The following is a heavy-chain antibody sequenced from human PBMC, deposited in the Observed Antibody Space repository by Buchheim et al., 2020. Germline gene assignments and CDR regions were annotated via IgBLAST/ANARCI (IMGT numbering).Heavy chain of an antibody. CDR3: AKGAGRGYSDHFDY. CDR1: GFTFSTYA. CDR2: ISGSGDNT. D-gene: IGHD5-12*01. J-gene: IGHJ4*02. V-gene: IGHV3-23*01. Sequence: EVQLLESGGGLVQPGGSLRLSCAASGFTFSTYAMSWVRQAPGKGLEWVSAISGSGDNTYYADSVKGRFTISRDNSENTLFLQMSSLRAADTAFYYCAKGAGRGYSDHFDYWGQGTL.